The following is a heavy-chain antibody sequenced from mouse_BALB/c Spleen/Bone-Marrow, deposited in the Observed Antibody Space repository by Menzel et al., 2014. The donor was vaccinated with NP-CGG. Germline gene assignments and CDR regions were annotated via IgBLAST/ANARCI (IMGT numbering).Heavy chain of an antibody. J-gene: IGHJ2*01. D-gene: IGHD2-4*01. Sequence: EVQRVESGPGLVKPSQTVSLTCTVTGTSITTGNYRWSWIRQFPGNKLEWIGYIYYSGTITYNPSLTSRTTITRDTSKNQFFLEMNSLTAEDTATYYCARGAMITTGYFDYWGQGTTLTVSS. V-gene: IGHV3-5*02. CDR1: GTSITTGNYR. CDR3: ARGAMITTGYFDY. CDR2: IYYSGTI.